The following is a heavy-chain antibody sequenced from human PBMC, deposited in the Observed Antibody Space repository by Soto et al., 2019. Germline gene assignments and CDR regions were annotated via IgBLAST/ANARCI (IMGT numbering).Heavy chain of an antibody. CDR1: RFTSAALA. CDR2: ISPLAEYI. CDR3: ARQQNRATVASANPFNS. V-gene: IGHV3-23*01. J-gene: IGHJ5*01. D-gene: IGHD6-25*01. Sequence: GGSLRPSCAAFRFTSAALAFSWVRHPPGNGVEWVSAISPLAEYIYYADSVRGRFTFSRDNSRSTLYLHMIGLRVDDAALYYCARQQNRATVASANPFNSWGQGTLVTVSS.